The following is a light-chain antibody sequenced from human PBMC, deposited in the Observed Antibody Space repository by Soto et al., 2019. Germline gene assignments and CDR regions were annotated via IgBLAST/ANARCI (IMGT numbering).Light chain of an antibody. CDR2: ETS. CDR1: QTVSNIY. V-gene: IGKV3-20*01. CDR3: QQFGTSPYT. J-gene: IGKJ2*01. Sequence: EILLTQSPGTLSLSPGDRATLSCRASQTVSNIYLVWYQQRPGQAPRLLIYETSIRASGIPDRFSGSGSGTDFTPTISRLEPEDFAVYWCQQFGTSPYTFGQGTKVDIK.